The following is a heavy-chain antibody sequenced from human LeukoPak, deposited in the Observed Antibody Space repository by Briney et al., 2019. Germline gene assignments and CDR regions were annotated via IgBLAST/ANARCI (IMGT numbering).Heavy chain of an antibody. D-gene: IGHD6-19*01. CDR3: AKGPDSSGWYIYFDY. V-gene: IGHV4-39*07. CDR1: GGSISSSSYY. CDR2: IYYSGST. J-gene: IGHJ4*02. Sequence: SETLSLTCTVSGGSISSSSYYWGWLRQPPGKGLEWIGSIYYSGSTYYNPSLKSRVTISVDTSKNQFSLKLSSVTAADTAVYYCAKGPDSSGWYIYFDYWGQGTLVTVSS.